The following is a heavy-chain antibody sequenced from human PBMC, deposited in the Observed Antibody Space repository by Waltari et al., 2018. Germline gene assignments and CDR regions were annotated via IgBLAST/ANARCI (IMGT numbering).Heavy chain of an antibody. Sequence: EVQLLESGGGLVQPGGSLRLSCAASGFTFSSYSMSWVRQAPGKGLEWVSAISGSGGSTYYADSVKGRFTISRDNSKNTLYLQMNSLRAEDTAVYYCAKDRRKDGYSFIWGQGTLVTVSS. J-gene: IGHJ4*02. D-gene: IGHD5-18*01. CDR2: ISGSGGST. CDR3: AKDRRKDGYSFI. V-gene: IGHV3-23*01. CDR1: GFTFSSYS.